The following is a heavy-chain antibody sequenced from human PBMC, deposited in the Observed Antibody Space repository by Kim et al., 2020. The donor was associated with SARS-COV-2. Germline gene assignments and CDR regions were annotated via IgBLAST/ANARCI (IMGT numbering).Heavy chain of an antibody. CDR1: GGTFSSYA. CDR2: IIPIFGTA. Sequence: SVKVSCKASGGTFSSYAISWVRQAPGQGLEWMGGIIPIFGTANYAQKFQGRVTITADESTSTAYMELSSLRSEDTAVYYCARGLLMVRGVIIFDYWGQGTLVTVSS. V-gene: IGHV1-69*13. D-gene: IGHD3-10*01. J-gene: IGHJ4*02. CDR3: ARGLLMVRGVIIFDY.